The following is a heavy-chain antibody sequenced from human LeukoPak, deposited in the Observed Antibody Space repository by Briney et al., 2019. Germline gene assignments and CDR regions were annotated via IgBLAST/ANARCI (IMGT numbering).Heavy chain of an antibody. CDR2: ISSSSSYL. CDR1: GFTFSSYS. Sequence: GGSLRLSCAASGFTFSSYSMNWVRQAPGKGLEWVSSISSSSSYLYYADSVKGRFTISRDNAKNSLYLQMNSLRAEDTAVYYCARDRYGSGSFTDYWGQGTLVTVSS. V-gene: IGHV3-21*01. J-gene: IGHJ4*02. CDR3: ARDRYGSGSFTDY. D-gene: IGHD3-10*01.